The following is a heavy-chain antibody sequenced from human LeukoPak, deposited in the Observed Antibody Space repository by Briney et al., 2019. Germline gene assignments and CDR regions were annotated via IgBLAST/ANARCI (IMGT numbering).Heavy chain of an antibody. J-gene: IGHJ4*02. CDR3: ARGVVIAPQTFDY. D-gene: IGHD2-21*01. CDR2: INHSGST. CDR1: GGSFSGYY. Sequence: PSETLSLTCAVYGGSFSGYYWSWIRQPPGKGLEWIGEINHSGSTNYNPSLKSRVTISVDTSKNQFSLRLSSVTTADTAVYYCARGVVIAPQTFDYWGQGTLVTVSS. V-gene: IGHV4-34*01.